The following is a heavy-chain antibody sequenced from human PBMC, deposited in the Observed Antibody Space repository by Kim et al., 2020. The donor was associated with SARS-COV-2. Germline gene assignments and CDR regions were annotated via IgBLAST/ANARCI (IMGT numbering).Heavy chain of an antibody. CDR3: ARVHYYDSSGYYH. D-gene: IGHD3-22*01. Sequence: YADSVKGRFTISRDNAKNSLYLQMNSLRAEDTAVYYCARVHYYDSSGYYHWGQGTLVTVSS. V-gene: IGHV3-11*05. J-gene: IGHJ5*02.